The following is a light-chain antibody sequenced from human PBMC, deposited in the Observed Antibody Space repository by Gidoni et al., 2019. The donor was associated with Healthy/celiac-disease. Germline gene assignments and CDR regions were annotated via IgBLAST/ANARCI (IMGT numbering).Light chain of an antibody. J-gene: IGKJ4*01. CDR2: GAA. CDR1: QSVSSN. V-gene: IGKV3-15*01. Sequence: EIVLTQSPATLSVSPGERATLSCRASQSVSSNLAWYQQKPGQAPRLLIYGAATRATGIPARFSGSGSGTEFTLTISSLQSEDFAVYYCQQYNNWPWRTFXGXTKVEIK. CDR3: QQYNNWPWRT.